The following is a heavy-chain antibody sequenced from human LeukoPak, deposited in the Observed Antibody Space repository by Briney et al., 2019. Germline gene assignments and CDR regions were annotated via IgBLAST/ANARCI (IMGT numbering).Heavy chain of an antibody. V-gene: IGHV1-18*01. CDR3: ARDGAAAGRVHY. Sequence: ASVKVSCKASGYTFKSYGINWVRQAPGQGLEWMGWISAYNSNTNYAQKLQGRVTMTTDTSTSTAYMELRSLRSDDTAVYYCARDGAAAGRVHYWGQGTLVTVSS. CDR2: ISAYNSNT. CDR1: GYTFKSYG. J-gene: IGHJ4*02. D-gene: IGHD6-13*01.